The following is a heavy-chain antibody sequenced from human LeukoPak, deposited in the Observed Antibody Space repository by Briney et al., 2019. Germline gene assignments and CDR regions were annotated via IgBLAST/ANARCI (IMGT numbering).Heavy chain of an antibody. D-gene: IGHD2-15*01. CDR1: GFTFDDYA. CDR2: INWNSGSI. Sequence: PGGSLRLSCAASGFTFDDYAMHWVRQAPGKGLEWVSSINWNSGSIGYADSVKGRFTISRDNAKNSLYLQMNSLRAEDTALYYCAKDTEAMDVLPAFDYWGQGTLVTVSS. V-gene: IGHV3-9*01. CDR3: AKDTEAMDVLPAFDY. J-gene: IGHJ4*02.